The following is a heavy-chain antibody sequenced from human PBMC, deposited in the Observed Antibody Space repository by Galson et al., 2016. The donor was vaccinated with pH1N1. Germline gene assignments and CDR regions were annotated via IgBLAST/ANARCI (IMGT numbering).Heavy chain of an antibody. V-gene: IGHV4-39*07. CDR3: GRDAAKGALDV. D-gene: IGHD2-15*01. CDR1: GGSLNRGVYF. Sequence: ELQESGPGLVKPSETLSLTCSVSGGSLNRGVYFWAWIRQPPGKGLEWIGLVYYNGRTYYNPSLKSRVTISIDSSKSHFSLNLTSVTAADTAVYYCGRDAAKGALDVWGLGTKVTVSS. J-gene: IGHJ3*01. CDR2: VYYNGRT.